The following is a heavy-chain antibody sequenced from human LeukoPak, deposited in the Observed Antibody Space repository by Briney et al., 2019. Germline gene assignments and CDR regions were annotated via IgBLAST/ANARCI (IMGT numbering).Heavy chain of an antibody. Sequence: SETLSLTCTVSGGSISSYYWSWIRQPPGKGLEWIGYIYTSGSTNYNPSLKSRVTISVDTSKNQFSLKLSSVTAADTAVYYCARDRYDAFDIWGQGTMVTVSS. V-gene: IGHV4-59*01. CDR1: GGSISSYY. D-gene: IGHD1-1*01. CDR3: ARDRYDAFDI. J-gene: IGHJ3*02. CDR2: IYTSGST.